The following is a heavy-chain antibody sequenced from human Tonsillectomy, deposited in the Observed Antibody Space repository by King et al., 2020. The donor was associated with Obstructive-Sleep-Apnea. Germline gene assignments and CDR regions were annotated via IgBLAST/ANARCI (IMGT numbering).Heavy chain of an antibody. D-gene: IGHD6-13*01. CDR2: IKQDGSEK. CDR1: GFTFSNYW. J-gene: IGHJ4*02. Sequence: VQLVESGGGLVQPGGSLRLSCAASGFTFSNYWMTWVRQAPGKGLEWVANIKQDGSEKYYVDSVKGRFTISRDNAKNSLFLLMNSLRAEDTAVYYCATTLEIAAAGFLGYWGQGTLVTVSS. V-gene: IGHV3-7*01. CDR3: ATTLEIAAAGFLGY.